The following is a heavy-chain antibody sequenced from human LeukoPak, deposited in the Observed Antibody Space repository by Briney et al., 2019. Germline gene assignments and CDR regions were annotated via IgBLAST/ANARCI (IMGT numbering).Heavy chain of an antibody. Sequence: ASVKVSCKVSGYTLTKLSMHWVRQAPGKGLEWMGGFDPEDGETIYAQKFQGRVTMTEDTSTDTAYMELSSLRSEDTAVYYCATGHRVVTNFDYWGQGTLVTVSS. CDR3: ATGHRVVTNFDY. CDR2: FDPEDGET. CDR1: GYTLTKLS. D-gene: IGHD3-22*01. V-gene: IGHV1-24*01. J-gene: IGHJ4*02.